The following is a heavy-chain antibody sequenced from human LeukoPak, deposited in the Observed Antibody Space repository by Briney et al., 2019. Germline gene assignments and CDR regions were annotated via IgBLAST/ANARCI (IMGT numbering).Heavy chain of an antibody. CDR3: AAVTYGSGDYYFDY. CDR2: IVVGSGNT. Sequence: TSVTVSCKASGSTFTSSAVQWVRQARGQRLEWIGWIVVGSGNTNYAQKFQERVTITRDMSTSTAYMELSSLRSEDTAVYYCAAVTYGSGDYYFDYWGQGTLVTVSS. D-gene: IGHD3-10*01. V-gene: IGHV1-58*01. CDR1: GSTFTSSA. J-gene: IGHJ4*02.